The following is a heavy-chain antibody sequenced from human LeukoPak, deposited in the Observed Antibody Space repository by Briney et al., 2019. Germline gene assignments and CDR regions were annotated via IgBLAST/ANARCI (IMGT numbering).Heavy chain of an antibody. CDR2: ISYDGSNK. V-gene: IGHV3-30*04. Sequence: GGSLRLSCAASGFTFSSYAMHWVRQAPGKGLEWVAVISYDGSNKYYADSVKGRFTISRDNSKNTLYLQMNSLRAEDTAVYYCARGAMVRGVSYMDVWGKGTTVTVSS. J-gene: IGHJ6*03. D-gene: IGHD3-10*01. CDR1: GFTFSSYA. CDR3: ARGAMVRGVSYMDV.